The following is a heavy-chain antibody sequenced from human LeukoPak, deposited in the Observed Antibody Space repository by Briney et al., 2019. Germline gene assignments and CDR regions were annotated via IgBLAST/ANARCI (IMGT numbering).Heavy chain of an antibody. V-gene: IGHV3-20*04. CDR2: INWNGGST. CDR1: GFTFDDYG. CDR3: AAYYYDSSGYINFDY. J-gene: IGHJ4*02. D-gene: IGHD3-22*01. Sequence: PGGSLRLSCAASGFTFDDYGMSWVRQAQGKWLEWVSGINWNGGSTGYADSVKGRFTISRDNAKNSLYLQMNSLRAEDTALYYCAAYYYDSSGYINFDYWGQGTLVTVSS.